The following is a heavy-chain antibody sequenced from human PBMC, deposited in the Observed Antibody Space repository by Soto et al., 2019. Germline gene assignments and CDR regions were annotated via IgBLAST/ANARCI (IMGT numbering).Heavy chain of an antibody. CDR3: ARDPRYDSSGYYYDAFDI. J-gene: IGHJ3*02. CDR1: GYTFTSYG. CDR2: ISAYNGNT. Sequence: QVQLVQSGAEVKKPGASVKVSCKASGYTFTSYGISWVRQAPGQGLEWMGWISAYNGNTNYAQKLQGRVTMTTDTSTSTAYMELRSLRSDDTAVYYCARDPRYDSSGYYYDAFDIWGRGTMVTVSS. D-gene: IGHD3-22*01. V-gene: IGHV1-18*01.